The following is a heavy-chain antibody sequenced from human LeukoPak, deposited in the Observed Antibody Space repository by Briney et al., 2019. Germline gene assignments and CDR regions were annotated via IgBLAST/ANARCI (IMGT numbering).Heavy chain of an antibody. D-gene: IGHD2-15*01. CDR2: ISSSSSYI. J-gene: IGHJ6*03. Sequence: GGSLRLSCAASGFTFDDYGMSWVRQAPGKGLEWVSSISSSSSYIYYADSVKGRFTISRDNAKKSLYLQMNSLRAEDTAVYYCARVLRYCSGGNCYSGGLGYMDVWGKGTTVTISS. CDR3: ARVLRYCSGGNCYSGGLGYMDV. CDR1: GFTFDDYG. V-gene: IGHV3-21*04.